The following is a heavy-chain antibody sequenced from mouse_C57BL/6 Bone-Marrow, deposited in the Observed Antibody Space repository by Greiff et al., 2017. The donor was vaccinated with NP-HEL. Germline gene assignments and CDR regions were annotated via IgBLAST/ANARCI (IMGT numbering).Heavy chain of an antibody. Sequence: QVQLQQPGAELVKPGASVKLSCKASGYTFTSYWMHWVKQRPGQGLEWIGMIHPNSGSTNYNEKFKSKATLTVDKSSSTAYMQLSSLTSEDSAVYYCARGGKTTMVTTGVYYAMDYWGQGTSVTVSS. CDR3: ARGGKTTMVTTGVYYAMDY. V-gene: IGHV1-64*01. CDR1: GYTFTSYW. J-gene: IGHJ4*01. D-gene: IGHD2-2*01. CDR2: IHPNSGST.